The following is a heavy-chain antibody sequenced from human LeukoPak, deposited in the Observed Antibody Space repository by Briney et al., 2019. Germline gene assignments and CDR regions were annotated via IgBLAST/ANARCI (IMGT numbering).Heavy chain of an antibody. CDR1: GGSFSGYY. CDR3: ARGTPLSRPTTVTNWFDP. CDR2: INHSGST. D-gene: IGHD1-1*01. V-gene: IGHV4-34*01. J-gene: IGHJ5*02. Sequence: SETLSLTCAVYGGSFSGYYWSWIRQSPGKGLEWIGEINHSGSTNYNPSLKSRVTISVDTSKNQFSPKLSSVTAADTAVYYCARGTPLSRPTTVTNWFDPWGQGTLVTVSS.